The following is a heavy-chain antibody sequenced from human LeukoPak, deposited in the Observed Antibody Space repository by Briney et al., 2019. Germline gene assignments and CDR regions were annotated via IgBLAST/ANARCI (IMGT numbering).Heavy chain of an antibody. V-gene: IGHV4-39*01. CDR3: ARLGYYDILTGYYSHIDY. CDR2: IYYSGST. D-gene: IGHD3-9*01. CDR1: GGSISSSSYY. J-gene: IGHJ4*02. Sequence: PSETLSLTCTVSGGSISSSSYYWGWIRQPPGKGLEWIGSIYYSGSTYYNPSLKSRVTISVDTSKNQFSLKLSSVTAADTAVYYCARLGYYDILTGYYSHIDYWGQGTLVTVSS.